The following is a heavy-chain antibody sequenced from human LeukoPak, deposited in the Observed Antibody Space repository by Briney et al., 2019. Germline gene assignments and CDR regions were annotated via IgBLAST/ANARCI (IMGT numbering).Heavy chain of an antibody. J-gene: IGHJ5*02. D-gene: IGHD1-1*01. CDR1: GFTFSSYG. Sequence: GGSLRLSCAASGFTFSSYGMSWVRQAPGKGLEWVSVIYSGGSTYYADSVKVQFTISRENSKNTLYLQMNSLRAEDTAVYYCARGTTGRYNWFDPWGQGTLVTVSS. CDR3: ARGTTGRYNWFDP. CDR2: IYSGGST. V-gene: IGHV3-53*01.